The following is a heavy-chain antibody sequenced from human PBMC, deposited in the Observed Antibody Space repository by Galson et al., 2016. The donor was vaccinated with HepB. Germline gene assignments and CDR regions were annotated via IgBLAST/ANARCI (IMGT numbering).Heavy chain of an antibody. CDR1: GDSINNNY. J-gene: IGHJ3*01. V-gene: IGHV4-4*07. CDR3: ARAYSTAFGPPGAFDV. Sequence: ETLSLTCTVSGDSINNNYWTWIRQPAGKGLEWIGRIFSSGSTRYSPSLQSRVTMSVDTPKIHFSLNLSSVTAADTAMYYCARAYSTAFGPPGAFDVWGQGAMVTVSS. D-gene: IGHD6-13*01. CDR2: IFSSGST.